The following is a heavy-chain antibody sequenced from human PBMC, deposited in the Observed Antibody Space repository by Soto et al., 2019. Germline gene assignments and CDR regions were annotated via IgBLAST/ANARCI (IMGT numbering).Heavy chain of an antibody. Sequence: SETLSLTCAVYGGSFSSYYWSWIRQPPGKGLEWIGEINHSGSTNYNPSLKSRVTISVDTSKNQFSLKLSSVTAADTAVYYCARSHSYIVVVPAAEEDYYYYYMDVWGKGTTVTVSS. CDR1: GGSFSSYY. J-gene: IGHJ6*03. CDR3: ARSHSYIVVVPAAEEDYYYYYMDV. V-gene: IGHV4-34*01. D-gene: IGHD2-2*01. CDR2: INHSGST.